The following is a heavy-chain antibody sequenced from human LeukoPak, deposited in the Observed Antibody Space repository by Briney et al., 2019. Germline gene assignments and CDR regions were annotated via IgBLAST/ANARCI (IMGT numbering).Heavy chain of an antibody. Sequence: PGGSLRLSCAASGFTFSSYAMHWVRQAPGKGLEWVAVISYDGSNKYYADSVKGRFTISRDNSKNTLYLQMNGLRAEDTAVYYCARDKDSGHYDFWGYMDVWGKGTTVTVSS. V-gene: IGHV3-30-3*01. CDR1: GFTFSSYA. J-gene: IGHJ6*03. CDR2: ISYDGSNK. CDR3: ARDKDSGHYDFWGYMDV. D-gene: IGHD3-3*01.